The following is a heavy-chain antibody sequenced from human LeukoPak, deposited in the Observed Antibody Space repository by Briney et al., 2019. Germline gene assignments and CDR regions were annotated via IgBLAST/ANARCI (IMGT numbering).Heavy chain of an antibody. CDR1: GFTFSSYG. CDR2: TSHDGSNK. CDR3: VKGYNWNDAY. V-gene: IGHV3-30*18. D-gene: IGHD1-1*01. J-gene: IGHJ4*02. Sequence: GGSLRLSCAASGFTFSSYGMHWVRQAPGKGLEWVAVTSHDGSNKYYADSVKGRFTVSRDNPKNTLYLQMNSLRSEDTAVYYCVKGYNWNDAYWGQGTLVTVSS.